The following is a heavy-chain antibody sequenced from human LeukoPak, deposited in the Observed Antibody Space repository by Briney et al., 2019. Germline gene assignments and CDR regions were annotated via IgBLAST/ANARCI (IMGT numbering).Heavy chain of an antibody. J-gene: IGHJ3*02. D-gene: IGHD5-12*01. CDR3: ARGRVANSPSAFDM. V-gene: IGHV3-23*01. CDR2: ISGSGGST. CDR1: GFTFSSYA. Sequence: GGSLRLSCAASGFTFSSYAMSWVRQAPGKGLEWVSAISGSGGSTYYADSVKGRFTISRDSSKNTLYLQMNSLRAEDTAVYYCARGRVANSPSAFDMWGQGTTVSVSS.